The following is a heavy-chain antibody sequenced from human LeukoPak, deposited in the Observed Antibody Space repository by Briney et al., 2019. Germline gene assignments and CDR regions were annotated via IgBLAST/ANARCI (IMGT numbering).Heavy chain of an antibody. V-gene: IGHV4-59*11. CDR1: GGSISSHY. D-gene: IGHD6-13*01. CDR2: IYYSGST. CDR3: ARRTWGAADYFDY. Sequence: PSETLSLTCTVSGGSISSHYWSWLRQPPGKGLEWIGYIYYSGSTNYNPSLKSRVTISVDTSKNQFSLKLSSVTAADTAVYYCARRTWGAADYFDYWGQGTLVTVSS. J-gene: IGHJ4*02.